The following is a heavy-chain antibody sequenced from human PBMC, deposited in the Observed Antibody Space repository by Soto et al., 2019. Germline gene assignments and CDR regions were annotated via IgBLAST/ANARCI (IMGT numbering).Heavy chain of an antibody. J-gene: IGHJ3*01. Sequence: QVQLVQSGGDVKTPGASVKVSCTTFRYTFTSHGIAWVRQAPGQGLEWMGWISTFNGKTDYAQKFQGRVTMTADTLTSTVHMELRSLRSDDTAVYYCARLLTEGATFREDAFDLWGQGTKVTASS. D-gene: IGHD1-26*01. CDR1: RYTFTSHG. CDR2: ISTFNGKT. CDR3: ARLLTEGATFREDAFDL. V-gene: IGHV1-18*01.